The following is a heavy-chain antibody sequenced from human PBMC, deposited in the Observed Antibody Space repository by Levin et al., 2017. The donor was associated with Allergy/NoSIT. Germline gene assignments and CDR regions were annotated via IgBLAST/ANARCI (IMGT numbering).Heavy chain of an antibody. CDR2: IYYSGST. CDR3: ARGRGTSSTWPPFDY. V-gene: IGHV4-59*01. J-gene: IGHJ4*02. CDR1: GGSISNYY. D-gene: IGHD6-13*01. Sequence: PSETLSLTCTVSGGSISNYYWSWIRQPPGKGLEWIGYIYYSGSTNYNPSLKSRLTITLDTSQNQFSLKLSSVTTADTAIYYCARGRGTSSTWPPFDYWGQGTLVTVSS.